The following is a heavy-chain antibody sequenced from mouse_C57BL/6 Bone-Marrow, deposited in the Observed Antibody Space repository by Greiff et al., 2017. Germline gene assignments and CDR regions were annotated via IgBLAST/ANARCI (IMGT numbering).Heavy chain of an antibody. J-gene: IGHJ2*01. D-gene: IGHD2-1*01. Sequence: QVHVKQSGAELVKPGASVKLSCKASGYTFTEYTIHWVKQRSGQGLEWIGWFYPGSGSIKYNEKFKDKATLTADKSSSTVYMELSRLTSEDSAVYFCARHEDKGDGNYPYYFDYWGQGTTLTVSS. CDR3: ARHEDKGDGNYPYYFDY. CDR2: FYPGSGSI. CDR1: GYTFTEYT. V-gene: IGHV1-62-2*01.